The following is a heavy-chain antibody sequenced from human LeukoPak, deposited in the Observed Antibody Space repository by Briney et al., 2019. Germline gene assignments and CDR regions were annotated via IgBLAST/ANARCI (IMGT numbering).Heavy chain of an antibody. J-gene: IGHJ4*02. D-gene: IGHD5-18*01. CDR1: GFTFSSYA. V-gene: IGHV3-23*01. Sequence: GGSLRLSCAASGFTFSSYAMSWVRQAAGKGLEWVSAISGSGGSTYYADSVKGRFTISRDNSKNTLYLQMNSLRAEDTAVYYCAKDVVQYSYIDYWGQGTLVTVSS. CDR2: ISGSGGST. CDR3: AKDVVQYSYIDY.